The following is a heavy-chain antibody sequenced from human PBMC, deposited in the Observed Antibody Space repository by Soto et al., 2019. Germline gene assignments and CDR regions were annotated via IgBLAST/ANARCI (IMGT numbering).Heavy chain of an antibody. CDR2: IYWDDDK. CDR3: AHTLIAVVSSGDFDY. CDR1: GFSLSTSGVG. V-gene: IGHV2-5*02. D-gene: IGHD6-19*01. Sequence: SGSTLVNPTQTLTLTCTFSGFSLSTSGVGVGWIRQPPGKALEWLALIYWDDDKRYSPSLKSRLTITKDTSKNQVVLTMTNMDPVDTATYYCAHTLIAVVSSGDFDYWGQGTLVTVSS. J-gene: IGHJ4*02.